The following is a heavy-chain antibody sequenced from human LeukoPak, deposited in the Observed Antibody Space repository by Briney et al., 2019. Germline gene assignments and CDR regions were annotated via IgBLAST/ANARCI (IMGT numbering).Heavy chain of an antibody. CDR3: ARQRQQQLVG. Sequence: ASETLSLTCTVSGGSISGSSYYWGWIRQPPGKGLEWIGSMYSSGSTYYNPSLKSRVTISVDTSKNQFSLKLSSVTAADTAVYYCARQRQQQLVGWGQGTLVTVSS. J-gene: IGHJ4*02. D-gene: IGHD6-13*01. V-gene: IGHV4-39*01. CDR2: MYSSGST. CDR1: GGSISGSSYY.